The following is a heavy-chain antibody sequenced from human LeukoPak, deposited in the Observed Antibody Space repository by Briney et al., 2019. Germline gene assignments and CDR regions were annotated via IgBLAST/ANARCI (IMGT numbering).Heavy chain of an antibody. CDR3: AKDRGGSYTFDI. CDR1: GNTFTSSH. V-gene: IGHV1-46*01. J-gene: IGHJ3*02. D-gene: IGHD3-16*01. CDR2: INIGDGYT. Sequence: ASVKVSRKASGNTFTSSHMHWVRQAPGQGLEWMGIINIGDGYTKYAQKFQGRVTITRDTSTSTLYMELSSLRSEDTAVYYCAKDRGGSYTFDIWGQGTMVTVSS.